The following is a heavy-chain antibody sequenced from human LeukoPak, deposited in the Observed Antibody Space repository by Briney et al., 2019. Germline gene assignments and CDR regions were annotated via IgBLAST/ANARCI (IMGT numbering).Heavy chain of an antibody. V-gene: IGHV3-7*01. CDR2: IKEDGSEK. D-gene: IGHD5-24*01. J-gene: IGHJ4*02. Sequence: GGSLRLSCAASGFTFSTSWMTWVRQAPGKGPEWVANIKEDGSEKYYVDSVKGRFTISRDNAKNSLYLQMNSLRAEDTATYYCARDFGWQQFDYWGQGTLVTVSS. CDR3: ARDFGWQQFDY. CDR1: GFTFSTSW.